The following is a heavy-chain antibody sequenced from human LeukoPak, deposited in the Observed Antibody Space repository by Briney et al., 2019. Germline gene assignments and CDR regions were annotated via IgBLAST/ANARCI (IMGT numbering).Heavy chain of an antibody. V-gene: IGHV3-23*01. CDR1: GFTFSSYA. CDR3: AKDQLRGGTVTTVYRD. D-gene: IGHD4-17*01. Sequence: PGGSLRLSCAASGFTFSSYAMSWVRQAPGKGLEWVSAISGSGGSTYYADSVKGRFTISRDNSKNTLYLQMNSLRAEDTAVYYCAKDQLRGGTVTTVYRDWGQGTLVTVSS. J-gene: IGHJ4*02. CDR2: ISGSGGST.